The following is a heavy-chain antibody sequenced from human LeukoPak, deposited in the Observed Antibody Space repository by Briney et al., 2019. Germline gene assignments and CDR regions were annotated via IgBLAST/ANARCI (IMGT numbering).Heavy chain of an antibody. CDR2: MNPNSGNT. V-gene: IGHV1-8*01. D-gene: IGHD1-7*01. CDR3: ARAPSITGTTPPGY. J-gene: IGHJ4*02. CDR1: GYTFTRYD. Sequence: ASVKVSCKASGYTFTRYDINWVRQATGQGLEWMGWMNPNSGNTGYAQKFQGRVTMTRNTSISTAYMELSSLRSEDTAVYYCARAPSITGTTPPGYWSQGTLVTVSS.